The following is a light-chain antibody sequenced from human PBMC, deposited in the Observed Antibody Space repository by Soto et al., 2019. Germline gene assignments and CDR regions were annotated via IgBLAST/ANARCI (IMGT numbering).Light chain of an antibody. CDR2: DIF. CDR3: QQRSNSWT. J-gene: IGKJ1*01. V-gene: IGKV3-11*01. Sequence: EIVLTQSPATLSLSPGERATLSCRASQSVSSYLAWYQQKPGQAPRLLIYDIFNRAPGIPARFSGSGSGTDFTLTISSLEPEDVAVYYCQQRSNSWTFGQGTKVEIK. CDR1: QSVSSY.